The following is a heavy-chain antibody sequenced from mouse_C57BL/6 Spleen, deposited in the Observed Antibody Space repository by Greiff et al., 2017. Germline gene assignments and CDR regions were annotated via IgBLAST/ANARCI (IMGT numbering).Heavy chain of an antibody. V-gene: IGHV1-53*01. CDR3: ARGPTAQATSS. CDR1: GYTFTSYW. J-gene: IGHJ2*01. Sequence: QVHVKQPGTELVKPGASVKLSCKASGYTFTSYWMHWVKQRPGQGLEWIGNINPSNGGTNYNEKFKSKATLTVDKSSSTAYMQLSSLTSEDSAVYYCARGPTAQATSSWGQGTTLTVSS. CDR2: INPSNGGT. D-gene: IGHD3-2*02.